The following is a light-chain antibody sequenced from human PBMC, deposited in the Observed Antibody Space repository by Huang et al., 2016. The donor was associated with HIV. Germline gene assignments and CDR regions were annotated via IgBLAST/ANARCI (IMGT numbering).Light chain of an antibody. V-gene: IGKV3-15*01. J-gene: IGKJ1*01. CDR1: QSVSSN. CDR2: GAA. Sequence: EIVMTQSPATLSVFPGDRATLSCRASQSVSSNLAWYQQKPGQSPRLLLYGAATRATGIPARVSGSGSVTEFTLTISSLQSEDFAVYYCQQYTNWPRTFGQGTKVEIK. CDR3: QQYTNWPRT.